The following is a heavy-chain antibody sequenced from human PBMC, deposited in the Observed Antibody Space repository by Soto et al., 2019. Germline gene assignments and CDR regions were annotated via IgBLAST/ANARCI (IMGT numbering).Heavy chain of an antibody. J-gene: IGHJ5*02. V-gene: IGHV1-46*01. D-gene: IGHD6-6*01. CDR2: INPSGGST. Sequence: QVQLVQSGVEVKKPGASVKVSCKASGYTFTDYRMIWVRQAPGQGLEWMGIINPSGGSTGYAPNFQGRVTLTRDSFTSTVYMELSNLRSEDTAVYYCARPAGRLANWFDPWGQGTLVTVSS. CDR1: GYTFTDYR. CDR3: ARPAGRLANWFDP.